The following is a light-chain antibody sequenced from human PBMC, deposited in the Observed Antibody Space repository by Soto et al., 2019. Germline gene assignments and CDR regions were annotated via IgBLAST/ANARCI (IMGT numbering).Light chain of an antibody. J-gene: IGKJ1*01. Sequence: EIVLTQSPATLSLSPGERATLSCRASQSVSSDLGWYQQKPGQAPRLLIYDASNRATGIPARFSGSGSGTDFTLTISSLEPEDSAVYYCQQRFNWPRTFGQGTKVDIK. V-gene: IGKV3-11*01. CDR2: DAS. CDR3: QQRFNWPRT. CDR1: QSVSSD.